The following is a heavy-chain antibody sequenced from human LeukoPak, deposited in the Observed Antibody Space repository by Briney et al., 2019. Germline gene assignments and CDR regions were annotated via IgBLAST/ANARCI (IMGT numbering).Heavy chain of an antibody. V-gene: IGHV1-18*01. J-gene: IGHJ6*02. CDR2: ISAYNGNT. CDR1: GYTFTSYG. D-gene: IGHD6-6*01. Sequence: ASVTVSCKASGYTFTSYGISWVRQAPGQGLEWMGWISAYNGNTNYAQKLQGRVTMTTDTSTSTAYMELRSLRSDDTAVYYCARDRSLVRRIEDYYYYYGMDVWGQGTTVTVSS. CDR3: ARDRSLVRRIEDYYYYYGMDV.